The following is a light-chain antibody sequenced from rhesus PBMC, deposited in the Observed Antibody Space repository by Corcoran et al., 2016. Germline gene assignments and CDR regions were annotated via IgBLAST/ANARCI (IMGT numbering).Light chain of an antibody. CDR1: QDINKE. CDR3: LQDYSTPWT. V-gene: IGKV1-94*01. Sequence: DIQMTQSPSSLSASVGDRVTVTCRASQDINKELSWYQQKPGKAPTLLLYGASSLETGVSSRLSGSGSGTDYTLTVSSLQPEDVATYYCLQDYSTPWTFGQGTKVEIK. J-gene: IGKJ1*01. CDR2: GAS.